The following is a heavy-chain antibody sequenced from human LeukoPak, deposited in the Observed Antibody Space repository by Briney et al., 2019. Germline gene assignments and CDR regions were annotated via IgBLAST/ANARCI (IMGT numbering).Heavy chain of an antibody. CDR1: GSSISSYY. CDR2: IFYSGST. CDR3: ARHLGYNWNYGGWSDP. D-gene: IGHD1-7*01. J-gene: IGHJ5*02. Sequence: SETLSLTCTVSGSSISSYYWDCIRQPPGKGLEWIGYIFYSGSTNYNPSLKSRVTISVDTSKNQFSLKLSSVTAADTAVYYCARHLGYNWNYGGWSDPWGQRTLVTVSS. V-gene: IGHV4-59*08.